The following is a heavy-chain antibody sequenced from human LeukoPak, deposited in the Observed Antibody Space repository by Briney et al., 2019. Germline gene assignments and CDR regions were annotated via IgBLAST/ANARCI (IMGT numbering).Heavy chain of an antibody. CDR2: IVVGSGNT. CDR3: ARDQKTGTTRRSYYGMDV. J-gene: IGHJ6*02. D-gene: IGHD1-7*01. V-gene: IGHV1-58*01. CDR1: GFTFTSSA. Sequence: SVKVSCKASGFTFTSSAVQWVRQARGQRLEWIGWIVVGSGNTNYAQKFQERVTITRDMSTSTAYMELSSLRSEDTAVYYCARDQKTGTTRRSYYGMDVWGQGTTVTVSS.